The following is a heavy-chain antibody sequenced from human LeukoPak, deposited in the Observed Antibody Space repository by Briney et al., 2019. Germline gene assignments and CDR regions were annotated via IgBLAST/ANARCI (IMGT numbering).Heavy chain of an antibody. CDR2: IRRIPSGGTT. V-gene: IGHV3-49*03. CDR1: GFTFTDYA. CDR3: TRGIGYTYGWSD. Sequence: PGRSLRLSCVTSGFTFTDYAISWFRQAPGKGLEWVGFIRRIPSGGTTDYAASVKGRFTISRGNSKSIAYLQMNSLESEDTAMYYCTRGIGYTYGWSDWGQGTLVTVSS. D-gene: IGHD5-18*01. J-gene: IGHJ4*02.